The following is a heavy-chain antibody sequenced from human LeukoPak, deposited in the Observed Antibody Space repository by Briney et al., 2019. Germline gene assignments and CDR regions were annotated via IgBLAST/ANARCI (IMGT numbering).Heavy chain of an antibody. CDR2: IYYSGST. CDR3: ARPSRTGSGWDAFDI. V-gene: IGHV4-59*08. J-gene: IGHJ3*02. CDR1: GGSISNYY. D-gene: IGHD3-22*01. Sequence: SETLSLTCTVSGGSISNYYWSWIRQPPGQELEWIGYIYYSGSTNYNPSLASRVTISVDTSKNQFSLNLSSVTAADTAVYYCARPSRTGSGWDAFDIWGQGTMVTVSS.